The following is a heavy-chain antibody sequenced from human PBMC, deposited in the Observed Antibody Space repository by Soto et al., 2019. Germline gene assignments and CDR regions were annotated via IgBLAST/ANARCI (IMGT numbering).Heavy chain of an antibody. CDR1: SGSFSGHY. CDR2: IYHGLSI. Sequence: QVQLQQWGAGLLKPSETLSLTCAVYSGSFSGHYWSWIRHPPGKDLEWIGEIYHGLSIVYNPSLNTRDTISGDSSKNQNSLKSSSATASYTAVDCYARQGGYFFDYWGQGTLVTVSS. V-gene: IGHV4-34*01. D-gene: IGHD1-26*01. CDR3: ARQGGYFFDY. J-gene: IGHJ4*02.